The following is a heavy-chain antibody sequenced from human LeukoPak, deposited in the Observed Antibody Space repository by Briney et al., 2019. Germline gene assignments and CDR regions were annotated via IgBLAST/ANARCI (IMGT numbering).Heavy chain of an antibody. D-gene: IGHD3-22*01. CDR1: GFTFSSYA. V-gene: IGHV3-66*01. Sequence: GGSLRLSCAAPGFTFSSYAMSWVRQAPGKGLEWVSVIYSGGSTYYADSVKGRFTISRDNSKNTLYLQMNSLRAEDTAVYYCARDYPYYYDSSGYYSFDYWGQGTLVTVSS. J-gene: IGHJ4*02. CDR3: ARDYPYYYDSSGYYSFDY. CDR2: IYSGGST.